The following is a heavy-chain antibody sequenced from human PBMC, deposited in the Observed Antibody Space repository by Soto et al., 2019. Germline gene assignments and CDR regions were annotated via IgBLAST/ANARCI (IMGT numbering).Heavy chain of an antibody. V-gene: IGHV5-51*01. CDR1: GYSFTSYW. Sequence: GESLKISCKGSGYSFTSYWIGWVRQMPGKGLEWMGIIYPGDSDTRYSPSFQGQVTISADKSISTAYLQWSSLKASDTAMYYCARRDHNVVGYYYYGMDVWGQGTTVTVSS. CDR2: IYPGDSDT. J-gene: IGHJ6*02. D-gene: IGHD1-1*01. CDR3: ARRDHNVVGYYYYGMDV.